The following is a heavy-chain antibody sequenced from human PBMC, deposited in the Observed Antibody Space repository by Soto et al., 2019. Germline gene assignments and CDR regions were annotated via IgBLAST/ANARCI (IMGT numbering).Heavy chain of an antibody. CDR3: ARQGTISNSRNWLDP. D-gene: IGHD1-26*01. J-gene: IGHJ5*02. CDR1: GFDFTDYW. V-gene: IGHV5-51*01. CDR2: IFPHDSDT. Sequence: PGESLKISCRASGFDFTDYWITWVRQVPGKGLEWMGIIFPHDSDTRYNPSFQGQVSISADKSVSIAYLQWSSLQASDTGIYYCARQGTISNSRNWLDPWGQGTLVTVS.